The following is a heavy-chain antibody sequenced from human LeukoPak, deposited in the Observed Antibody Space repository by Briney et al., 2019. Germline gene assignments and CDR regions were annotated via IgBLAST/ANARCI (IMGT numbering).Heavy chain of an antibody. J-gene: IGHJ4*02. V-gene: IGHV3-23*01. CDR3: AKGTYSSGWYAVDY. CDR1: GFTFSSYA. CDR2: ISGSGGST. D-gene: IGHD6-19*01. Sequence: PTGGSLRLSCAASGFTFSSYAMSWVRQAPGKGLEWVSAISGSGGSTYYADSVKGRFTISRDNSKNTLYLQMNSLRAEDTAVYYCAKGTYSSGWYAVDYWGQGTLVTVCS.